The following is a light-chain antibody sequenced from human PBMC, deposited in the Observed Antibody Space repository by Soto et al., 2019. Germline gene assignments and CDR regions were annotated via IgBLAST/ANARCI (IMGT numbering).Light chain of an antibody. CDR2: DAS. CDR1: QSISSW. V-gene: IGKV1-5*01. Sequence: DIQMTQSPSTLSASVGDRVTITCRASQSISSWVAWDQQKPGKAPKLLIYDASSLESGVPSRFSGSGSGTEFTLTISSLQPDDFATYYCQQYNSYSGYTFGQGTKLEIK. J-gene: IGKJ2*01. CDR3: QQYNSYSGYT.